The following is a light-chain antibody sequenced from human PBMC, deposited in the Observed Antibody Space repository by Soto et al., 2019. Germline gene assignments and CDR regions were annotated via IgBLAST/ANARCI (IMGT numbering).Light chain of an antibody. V-gene: IGLV3-25*03. J-gene: IGLJ1*01. CDR1: ALAKQY. CDR3: QSADISGPYV. Sequence: SYELTQPPSVSVSPGQTARITCSGDALAKQYAYWYQQKPGHAPILVIFKDKERPSGIPERFSGSSSGTTVTLTISGVQAEYEADYYCQSADISGPYVFGIGTKLTVL. CDR2: KDK.